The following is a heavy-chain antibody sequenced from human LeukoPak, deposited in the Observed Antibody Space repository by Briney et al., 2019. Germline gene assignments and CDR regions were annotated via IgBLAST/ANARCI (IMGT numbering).Heavy chain of an antibody. D-gene: IGHD3-22*01. Sequence: GGSLRLSCEGSGFTFSNYWMTWVRQAPEKGLEWVANIKPSGSEKHYADSVEGRFTISRDNAKNSLYLQMNSLRAEDTAVYYCASSQRPYYYDSSGYYYGDYFDYWGQGTLVTVSS. J-gene: IGHJ4*02. CDR1: GFTFSNYW. CDR2: IKPSGSEK. V-gene: IGHV3-7*01. CDR3: ASSQRPYYYDSSGYYYGDYFDY.